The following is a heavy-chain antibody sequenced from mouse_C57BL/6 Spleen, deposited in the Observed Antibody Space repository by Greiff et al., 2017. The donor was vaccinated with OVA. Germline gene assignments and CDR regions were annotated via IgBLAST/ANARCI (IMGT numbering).Heavy chain of an antibody. J-gene: IGHJ2*01. Sequence: EVHLVESGPGLVKPSQSLSLTCSVTGYSITSGYYWNWIRQFPGNKLEWMGFIRYDGSNNYNPSFKNRNAITRDTSKNQFFLKLKSVTTEDTATYYCAIYGNYAFFDYWGQGTTLTVSS. CDR1: GYSITSGYY. CDR3: AIYGNYAFFDY. D-gene: IGHD2-1*01. CDR2: IRYDGSN. V-gene: IGHV3-6*01.